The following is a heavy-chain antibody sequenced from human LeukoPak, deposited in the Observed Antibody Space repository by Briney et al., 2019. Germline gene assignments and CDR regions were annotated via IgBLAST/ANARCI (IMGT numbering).Heavy chain of an antibody. CDR1: GFTFSSYS. J-gene: IGHJ6*02. Sequence: GGSLRLSCAASGFTFSSYSMNWVRQAPGKGLEWVSSISSSSSYIYYADSVKGRFTISRDNAKNSLYLQMNSLRAEDTAVYYCARSPSRSHDYGGLVRGMDVWGQGTTVTVSS. CDR3: ARSPSRSHDYGGLVRGMDV. V-gene: IGHV3-21*04. CDR2: ISSSSSYI. D-gene: IGHD4-23*01.